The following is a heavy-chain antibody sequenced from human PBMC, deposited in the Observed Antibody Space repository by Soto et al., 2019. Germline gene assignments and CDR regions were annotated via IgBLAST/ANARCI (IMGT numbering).Heavy chain of an antibody. J-gene: IGHJ4*02. CDR1: GYTFTSYY. V-gene: IGHV1-46*01. CDR2: INPGGGST. D-gene: IGHD3-3*01. CDR3: ARDADFWSGPDY. Sequence: KVSCKASGYTFTSYYVHWVRQAPGQGLEWMGMINPGGGSTSYAQKFQGRVTMTRDTSTSTVYMELSSLRSEDTAVYFCARDADFWSGPDYWGQGTLVTVSS.